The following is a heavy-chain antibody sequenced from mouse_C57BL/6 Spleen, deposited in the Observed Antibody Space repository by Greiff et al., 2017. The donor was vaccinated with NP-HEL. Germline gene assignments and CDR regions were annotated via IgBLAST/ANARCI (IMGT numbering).Heavy chain of an antibody. D-gene: IGHD1-1*01. V-gene: IGHV5-9*01. Sequence: DVMLVESGGGLVKPGGSLKLSCAASGFTFSSYTMSWVRQTPEKRLEWVATISGGGGNTYYPDSVKGRFTISRDNAKNTLYLQMSSLRSEDTALYYCASFTTVVATGYFDVWGTGTTVTVSS. CDR3: ASFTTVVATGYFDV. CDR2: ISGGGGNT. CDR1: GFTFSSYT. J-gene: IGHJ1*03.